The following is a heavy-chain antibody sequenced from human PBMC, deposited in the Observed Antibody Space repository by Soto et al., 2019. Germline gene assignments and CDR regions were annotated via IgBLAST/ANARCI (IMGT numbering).Heavy chain of an antibody. CDR3: ARISRSPNSGYFDY. CDR2: IYYSGST. CDR1: GGSISRSSYH. V-gene: IGHV4-39*07. Sequence: SETLSLTCTVSGGSISRSSYHWGCIRQPPGKGLEWIASIYYSGSTNYNPSLESRVTISVDTSKNQFSLKLSSVTAADTAVYYCARISRSPNSGYFDYWGQGALVTVSS. J-gene: IGHJ4*02. D-gene: IGHD1-26*01.